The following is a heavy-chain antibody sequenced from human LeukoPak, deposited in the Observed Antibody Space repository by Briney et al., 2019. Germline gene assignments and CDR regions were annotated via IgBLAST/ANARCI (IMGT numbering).Heavy chain of an antibody. V-gene: IGHV3-33*01. D-gene: IGHD3-22*01. CDR3: ARSYDSSGYFSYYYYGMDV. J-gene: IGHJ6*02. CDR1: GFTFSSYG. CDR2: IRFDGSNK. Sequence: SLSLTASAAGFTFSSYGWHWVRQAPGNGLEWVAIIRFDGSNKYYADSVKGRFTASGDNSKTSLYLRINRLGAEDTAVYYCARSYDSSGYFSYYYYGMDVWGQGTTVTVSS.